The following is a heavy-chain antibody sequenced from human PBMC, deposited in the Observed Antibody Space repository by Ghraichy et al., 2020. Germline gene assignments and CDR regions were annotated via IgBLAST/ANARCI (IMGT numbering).Heavy chain of an antibody. CDR3: ARGSAVARFYYYEAMDV. V-gene: IGHV3-48*02. CDR2: ITSSGRFR. Sequence: GGSLRLSCSASGFTLSSYSMNWVRQAPGKGLEWLAYITSSGRFRSYAESVKGRFTISRDNAKDSLDLQISSLRHEDTAVYYCARGSAVARFYYYEAMDVWCLGTTVIVFS. D-gene: IGHD4-23*01. CDR1: GFTLSSYS. J-gene: IGHJ6*02.